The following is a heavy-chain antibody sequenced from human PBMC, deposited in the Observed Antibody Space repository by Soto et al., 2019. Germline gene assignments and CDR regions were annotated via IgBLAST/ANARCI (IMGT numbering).Heavy chain of an antibody. V-gene: IGHV1-8*01. Sequence: QVQLVQSGAEVKKPGASVKVSCKAFGYTFTSYDINWVRQATGQGLEWMGWMNPNSGNTGYAQKFQGRVTMTRNTSISTAYMELSSLRSEDTAVYYCARHTYYDFWSGYYNYYYYYMDVWGKGTTVTVSS. CDR1: GYTFTSYD. CDR2: MNPNSGNT. D-gene: IGHD3-3*01. CDR3: ARHTYYDFWSGYYNYYYYYMDV. J-gene: IGHJ6*03.